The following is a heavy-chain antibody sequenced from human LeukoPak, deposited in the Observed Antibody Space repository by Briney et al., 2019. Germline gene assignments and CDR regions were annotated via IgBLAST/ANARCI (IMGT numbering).Heavy chain of an antibody. CDR3: ARERTGYYFVY. V-gene: IGHV3-30*04. J-gene: IGHJ4*02. Sequence: PGRSLRLSCAASGFTFNNYAMHWVRQAPGKGLEWVALITYDGSNKYYADSVKGRFTISRDSSENTLYLQMNSLRADDTALYYCARERTGYYFVYWGQGTLVTVSS. CDR1: GFTFNNYA. CDR2: ITYDGSNK. D-gene: IGHD3-3*01.